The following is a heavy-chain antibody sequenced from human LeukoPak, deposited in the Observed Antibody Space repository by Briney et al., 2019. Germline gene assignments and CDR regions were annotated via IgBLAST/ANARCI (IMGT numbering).Heavy chain of an antibody. Sequence: PSGTLSLTCAVSGGSISSSNWWSWVRQPPGKGLEWIGEIYHSGSTNYNPSLKSRVTISVDKSKNQFSLKLSSVTAADTAVYYCASRPLRGIAAAGIPFDYWGQGTLVTVSS. CDR3: ASRPLRGIAAAGIPFDY. CDR2: IYHSGST. J-gene: IGHJ4*02. CDR1: GGSISSSNW. V-gene: IGHV4-4*02. D-gene: IGHD6-13*01.